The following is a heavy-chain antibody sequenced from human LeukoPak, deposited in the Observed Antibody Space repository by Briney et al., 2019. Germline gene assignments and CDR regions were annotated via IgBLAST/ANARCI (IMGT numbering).Heavy chain of an antibody. CDR2: ISYDGSNK. D-gene: IGHD3-16*02. V-gene: IGHV3-30*03. J-gene: IGHJ4*02. Sequence: QPGRSLRLSCAASGFTFSSYGMHWVRQAPGKGLEWVAVISYDGSNKYYADSVKGRFTISRDNSKNTLYLQMNSLRAEDTAVYYCASSDYDYVWGSYPVIETDYWGQGTLVTVSS. CDR3: ASSDYDYVWGSYPVIETDY. CDR1: GFTFSSYG.